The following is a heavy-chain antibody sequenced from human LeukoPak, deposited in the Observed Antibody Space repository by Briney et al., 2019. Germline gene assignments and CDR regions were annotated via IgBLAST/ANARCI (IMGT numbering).Heavy chain of an antibody. D-gene: IGHD3-22*01. CDR2: IHYDGRT. V-gene: IGHV4-59*11. Sequence: SETLSLTRTVSGGSTSGRYWTTIRQPPGKGLEWIGYIHYDGRTNYNPSFKSRVIISLDTSNNQFSLNLKSVTAADTAAYYCARLVNYGYSDYWGQGTLVTVSS. J-gene: IGHJ4*02. CDR1: GGSTSGRY. CDR3: ARLVNYGYSDY.